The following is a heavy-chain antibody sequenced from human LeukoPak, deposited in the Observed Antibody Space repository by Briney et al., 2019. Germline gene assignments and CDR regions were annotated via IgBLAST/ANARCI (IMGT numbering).Heavy chain of an antibody. V-gene: IGHV3-30*03. CDR3: AREATWGQWYFDL. CDR2: IAADGGVK. Sequence: PGGSLRLSCAASGFTFHDHGMDWVRQAPGKGLEWVAVIAADGGVKQYADFVEGRFSLSRDNSKNTLFLQMNGLTVEDTAVYYCAREATWGQWYFDLWGQGAPVTVSS. D-gene: IGHD6-19*01. CDR1: GFTFHDHG. J-gene: IGHJ4*02.